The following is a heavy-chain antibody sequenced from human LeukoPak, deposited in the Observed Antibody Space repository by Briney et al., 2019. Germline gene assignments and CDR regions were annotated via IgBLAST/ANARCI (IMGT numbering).Heavy chain of an antibody. CDR3: ARVDGGEWYYFDY. CDR2: INPNNGGT. Sequence: SVNVSCKASGYTFTGYYMHWVRHAPGQGLEWMGWINPNNGGTNYAQKFQGRVTMTLDTSISTGYMELSSLRSDDTAIYFCARVDGGEWYYFDYWGQGTLVTVFS. CDR1: GYTFTGYY. V-gene: IGHV1-2*02. J-gene: IGHJ4*02. D-gene: IGHD2-8*02.